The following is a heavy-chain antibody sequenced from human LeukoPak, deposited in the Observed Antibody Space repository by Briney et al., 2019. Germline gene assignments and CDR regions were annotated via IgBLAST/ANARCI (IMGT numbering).Heavy chain of an antibody. CDR2: INPNSGGT. J-gene: IGHJ4*02. CDR3: ARVEDSSEYYFDY. Sequence: GASVKVSCKASGYTFTGYYMHWVRQAPGQGLEWMGWINPNSGGTNYAQKFQGRVTMTRDTSISTAYMEQSRLRSDDTAVYYCARVEDSSEYYFDYWGQGTLVTVSS. D-gene: IGHD6-25*01. CDR1: GYTFTGYY. V-gene: IGHV1-2*02.